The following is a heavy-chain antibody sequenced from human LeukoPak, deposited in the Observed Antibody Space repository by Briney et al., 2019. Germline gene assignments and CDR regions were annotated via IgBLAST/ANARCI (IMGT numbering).Heavy chain of an antibody. D-gene: IGHD6-13*01. CDR2: ISGDGSST. Sequence: GGSLRLSCPASGFTFHVYAMHWVRQAPGKGLEWVSLISGDGSSTYYADSVKGRFTISRDNSKNSLYLQMNSLRTEDTALYYCAKDFSYSSSWYGVLYFYYYMDVWGKGTTVTVSS. J-gene: IGHJ6*03. CDR3: AKDFSYSSSWYGVLYFYYYMDV. V-gene: IGHV3-43*02. CDR1: GFTFHVYA.